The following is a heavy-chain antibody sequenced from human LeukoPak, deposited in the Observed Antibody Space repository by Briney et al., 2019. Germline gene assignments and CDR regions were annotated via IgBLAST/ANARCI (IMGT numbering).Heavy chain of an antibody. J-gene: IGHJ4*02. CDR2: ISGSGGST. D-gene: IGHD3-10*01. Sequence: GGALRLSCAASGFTFSSYAMSWVRQAPGKGLEWVSAISGSGGSTYYADSVKGRFTISRDNSKNTLYLQMNSLRAEDTAVYYCAKRPYYYGSGSYFDYWGQGTLVTVSS. V-gene: IGHV3-23*01. CDR1: GFTFSSYA. CDR3: AKRPYYYGSGSYFDY.